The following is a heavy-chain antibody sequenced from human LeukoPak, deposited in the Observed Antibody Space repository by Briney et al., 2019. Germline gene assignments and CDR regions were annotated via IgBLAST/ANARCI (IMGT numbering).Heavy chain of an antibody. CDR2: IWYDGSNK. J-gene: IGHJ6*02. D-gene: IGHD2-2*02. Sequence: GRSLRLSCAASGFTFSSYGMHWVRQAPGKGLEWVAVIWYDGSNKYYADSVKGRFTISRDNSKNTLYLQMNSLRAEDTAVYYCAREYPRYGMDVWGQGTTVTVSS. CDR3: AREYPRYGMDV. V-gene: IGHV3-33*01. CDR1: GFTFSSYG.